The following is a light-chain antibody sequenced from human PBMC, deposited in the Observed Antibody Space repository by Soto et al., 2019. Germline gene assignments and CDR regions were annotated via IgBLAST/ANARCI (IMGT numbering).Light chain of an antibody. CDR2: DSI. CDR1: SXNIGGYF. J-gene: IGLJ2*01. CDR3: GTWDISLSIVV. V-gene: IGLV1-51*01. Sequence: QSVLTQPPSVSAAPGQKFTISCSGSSXNIGGYFVSWYQQFPGTAPKLLIYDSIQRPSGIPDRFSGSKSGTSATLAITGLQTGDEADYYCGTWDISLSIVVFGGGTKVTVL.